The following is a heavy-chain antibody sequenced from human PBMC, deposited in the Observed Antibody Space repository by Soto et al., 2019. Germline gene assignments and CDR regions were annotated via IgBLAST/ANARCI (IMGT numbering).Heavy chain of an antibody. Sequence: QLQLQESGPGLVKSSKTLSLTCTVSGGSISSSSYYWGWIRQPPGKGLEWIGSIYYSGSTYYNPSLKSRVTISVDTSKNQFSLKLSSVTAADTAVYYCARSEVWFGGDWFDPWGQGTLVPVSS. CDR1: GGSISSSSYY. V-gene: IGHV4-39*01. CDR2: IYYSGST. J-gene: IGHJ5*02. D-gene: IGHD3-10*01. CDR3: ARSEVWFGGDWFDP.